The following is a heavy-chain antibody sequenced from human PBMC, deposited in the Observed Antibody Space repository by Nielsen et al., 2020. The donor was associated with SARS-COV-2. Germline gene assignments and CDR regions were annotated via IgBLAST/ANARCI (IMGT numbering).Heavy chain of an antibody. CDR3: AKGDRYCGGDCYADAFVF. Sequence: GESLKISCAASGFTFSNYAMTWVRQAPGKGLEWISTIINNGGRTDYTDSVKGRFTISRDNSKNTLYLQMNSLRAEDTAVYYCAKGDRYCGGDCYADAFVFWGQGTMVTV. V-gene: IGHV3-23*01. J-gene: IGHJ3*01. CDR1: GFTFSNYA. D-gene: IGHD2-21*02. CDR2: IINNGGRT.